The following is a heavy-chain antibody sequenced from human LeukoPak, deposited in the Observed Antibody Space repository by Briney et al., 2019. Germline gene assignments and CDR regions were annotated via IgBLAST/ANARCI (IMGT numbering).Heavy chain of an antibody. V-gene: IGHV4-59*12. CDR3: VREGGYCSGGSCYSGFFFDY. CDR2: ISHSGST. J-gene: IGHJ4*02. CDR1: GDSISSYY. Sequence: SETLSLTCAVSGDSISSYYWNWIRQPPGKGLEWIGYISHSGSTYYNPSLKSRLTISVDTSKNQFFLKLSSVTAADTAVYYCVREGGYCSGGSCYSGFFFDYWGQGTLVTVSS. D-gene: IGHD2-15*01.